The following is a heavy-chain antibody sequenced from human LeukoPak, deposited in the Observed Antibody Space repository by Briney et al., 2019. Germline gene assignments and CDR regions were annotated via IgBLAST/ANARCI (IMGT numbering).Heavy chain of an antibody. Sequence: GGSLRLSCAASTFTFRNYWMSWVRQAPGKGLEWVANIKHDGSEKYYVDSVKGRFTISRDNAKNPLYLQMNSLRAEDTAVYYCARYCSSTSCNDAFDMWGQGTMVTVSS. J-gene: IGHJ3*02. CDR3: ARYCSSTSCNDAFDM. V-gene: IGHV3-7*01. CDR2: IKHDGSEK. CDR1: TFTFRNYW. D-gene: IGHD2-2*01.